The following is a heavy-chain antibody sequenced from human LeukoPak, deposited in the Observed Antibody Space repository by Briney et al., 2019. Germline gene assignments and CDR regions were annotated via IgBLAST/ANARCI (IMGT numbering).Heavy chain of an antibody. V-gene: IGHV3-33*06. J-gene: IGHJ3*02. CDR3: TKVADYERAYGTFDI. Sequence: GGSLRLSCAASGFAFSNYGMHWVRQAPGKALEWVAVIWFDGSDEYYADSVRGRFTISRDNSKNTLFLQMDSLRAEDTAVYYCTKVADYERAYGTFDIWGLGAMVTVSS. D-gene: IGHD3-10*01. CDR1: GFAFSNYG. CDR2: IWFDGSDE.